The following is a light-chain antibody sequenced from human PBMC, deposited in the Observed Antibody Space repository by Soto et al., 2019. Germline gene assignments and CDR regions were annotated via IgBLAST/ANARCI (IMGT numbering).Light chain of an antibody. CDR2: AAS. Sequence: AIQITQSPSSLSASVGDRVTITCRDSQGIRNDLGWYQQKPGNAPKLLIFAASSLQSGVPSRFSGSGSGTDFTLTISSLQPEDFATYYCLQDYDYPWTFGQGTKVDIK. J-gene: IGKJ1*01. V-gene: IGKV1-6*01. CDR3: LQDYDYPWT. CDR1: QGIRND.